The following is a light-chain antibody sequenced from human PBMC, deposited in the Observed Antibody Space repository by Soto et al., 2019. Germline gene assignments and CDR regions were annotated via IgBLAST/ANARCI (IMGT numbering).Light chain of an antibody. Sequence: QAVVTQEPSLTVSPGGTVTLTCGSSIEDVTSGRYPCWFQQKPGQAPRTLIYDTSNKHSWTPARFSGSLLGGKAALTRSGAQPEDEADYYCLLSYSGIRVFGGGTKLTVL. V-gene: IGLV7-46*01. J-gene: IGLJ3*02. CDR2: DTS. CDR1: IEDVTSGRY. CDR3: LLSYSGIRV.